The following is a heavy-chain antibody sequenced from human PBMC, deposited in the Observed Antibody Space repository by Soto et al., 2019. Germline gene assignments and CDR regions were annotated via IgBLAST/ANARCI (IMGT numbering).Heavy chain of an antibody. J-gene: IGHJ6*01. CDR1: GFSFSDHG. D-gene: IGHD3-9*01. CDR3: AKTSKTTTLTVYYX. V-gene: IGHV3-23*01. CDR2: TSSSGGTT. Sequence: GGSLRLSCEASGFSFSDHGMSWVRQAPGKGLEWVYFTSSSGGTTYYVYSVKVRFTISIDNSKKTLYLQMNRLRVEDTAVYYCAKTSKTTTLTVYYXWGRGTTFTLSX.